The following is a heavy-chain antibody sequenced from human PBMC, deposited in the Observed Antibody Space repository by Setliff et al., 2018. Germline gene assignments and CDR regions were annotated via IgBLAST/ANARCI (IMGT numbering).Heavy chain of an antibody. CDR1: GFTFNTYN. Sequence: LSLSCAASGFTFNTYNFNWVRQAPGKGLEWVSSIRSSTRHYADSVKGRFSVSRDNSRNTLYLQMNSLRAEDTAVYFCARLALTGYDTSGYYYALDYYYYMDVWGKGTTVTVSS. CDR3: ARLALTGYDTSGYYYALDYYYYMDV. D-gene: IGHD3-22*01. CDR2: IRSSTR. V-gene: IGHV3-21*01. J-gene: IGHJ6*03.